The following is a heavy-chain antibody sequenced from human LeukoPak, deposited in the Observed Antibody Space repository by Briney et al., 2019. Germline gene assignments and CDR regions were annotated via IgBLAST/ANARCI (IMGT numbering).Heavy chain of an antibody. V-gene: IGHV3-69-1*01. Sequence: GGSLRLSCAASGFTFSSYEMNWVRQAPGKGLQWVSTVSASSDVHYSDSVKGRFTISRDNARNSLYLQMNSLRAEDTAVYYCARAKTSFITGDQNWFDPWGQGTLVTVSS. CDR1: GFTFSSYE. CDR2: VSASSDV. CDR3: ARAKTSFITGDQNWFDP. J-gene: IGHJ5*02. D-gene: IGHD1-14*01.